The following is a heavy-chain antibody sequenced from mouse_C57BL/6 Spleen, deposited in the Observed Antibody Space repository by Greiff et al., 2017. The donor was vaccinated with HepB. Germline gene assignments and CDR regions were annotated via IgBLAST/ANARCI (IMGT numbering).Heavy chain of an antibody. CDR2: IDPSDSYT. Sequence: VQLQQSGAELVRPGTSVKLSCKASGYTFTSYWMHWVKQRPGQGLEWIGVIDPSDSYTNYNQKFKGKATLTVDTSSSTAYMQLSSLTSEDSAVYYCARREGGGYYGSSHFDYWGQGTTLTVSS. CDR1: GYTFTSYW. J-gene: IGHJ2*01. CDR3: ARREGGGYYGSSHFDY. D-gene: IGHD1-1*01. V-gene: IGHV1-59*01.